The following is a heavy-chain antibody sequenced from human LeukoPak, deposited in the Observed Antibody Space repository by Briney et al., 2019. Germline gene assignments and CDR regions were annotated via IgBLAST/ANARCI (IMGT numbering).Heavy chain of an antibody. Sequence: ASVKVSCKASGYTFTGYYMHWVRQAPGQGLEWMGRINPNSGGTNYAQKFQGRVTMTRDPSTSTAYMELINLRSDDTAVYYCATLTGATHYWGQGTLVTVSS. D-gene: IGHD1-7*01. CDR2: INPNSGGT. V-gene: IGHV1-2*06. J-gene: IGHJ4*02. CDR1: GYTFTGYY. CDR3: ATLTGATHY.